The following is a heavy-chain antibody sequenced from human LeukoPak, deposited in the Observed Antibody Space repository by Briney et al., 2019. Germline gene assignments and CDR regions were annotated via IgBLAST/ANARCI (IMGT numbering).Heavy chain of an antibody. CDR2: IYYSGST. J-gene: IGHJ6*03. D-gene: IGHD5-18*01. CDR1: GGSISSYY. V-gene: IGHV4-59*01. Sequence: SGTLSLTCTVSGGSISSYYWSWIRQPPGKGLEWIGYIYYSGSTNYNPSLKSRVTISVDTSKNQFSLKLSSVTAADTAVYYCARTTEGGYTYDYFYYYYMDVWGKGTTVTISS. CDR3: ARTTEGGYTYDYFYYYYMDV.